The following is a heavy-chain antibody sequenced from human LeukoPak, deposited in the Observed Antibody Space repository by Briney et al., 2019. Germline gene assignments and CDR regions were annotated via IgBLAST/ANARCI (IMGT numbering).Heavy chain of an antibody. CDR1: GYTFTSYG. D-gene: IGHD3-3*01. Sequence: GASVKVSCKASGYTFTSYGISWVRQAPGQGLEWMGWISAYNGNTNYAQKLQGRVTMTTDTSTSTAYMELRSLRSDDTAVYYCARETSFGVVHIQPYYYYYYMDVWGKGTTVTVSS. CDR3: ARETSFGVVHIQPYYYYYYMDV. J-gene: IGHJ6*03. V-gene: IGHV1-18*01. CDR2: ISAYNGNT.